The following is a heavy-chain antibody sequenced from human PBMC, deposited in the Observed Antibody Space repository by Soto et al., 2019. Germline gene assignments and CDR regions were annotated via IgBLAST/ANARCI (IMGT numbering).Heavy chain of an antibody. V-gene: IGHV5-10-1*01. CDR2: IDPSDSYT. J-gene: IGHJ6*02. D-gene: IGHD5-18*01. CDR3: ARLFVWSDTAMEYGMDV. CDR1: GYSFTSYW. Sequence: PGESLKISCKGSGYSFTSYWISWVRQMPGKGLEWMGRIDPSDSYTNYSPSFQGHVTISADKSISTAYLQWSSLKASDTAMYYCARLFVWSDTAMEYGMDVWGQGTTVTVSS.